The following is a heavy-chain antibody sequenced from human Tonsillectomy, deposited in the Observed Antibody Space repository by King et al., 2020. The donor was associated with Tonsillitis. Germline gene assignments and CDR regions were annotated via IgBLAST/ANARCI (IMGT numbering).Heavy chain of an antibody. CDR1: GFTFSNAW. D-gene: IGHD2-2*01. J-gene: IGHJ4*02. CDR3: TTEWYHPYCTSTTCYF. Sequence: EVQLQESGGGLVKPGGSLRLSCAASGFTFSNAWMSWVRQAPGKGLEWVGRIKSKTDGGTTDYAAPVKGRFTISRADSKNTLYLQMNSLKTEDTAVYYCTTEWYHPYCTSTTCYFWGQGTLVTVSS. CDR2: IKSKTDGGTT. V-gene: IGHV3-15*01.